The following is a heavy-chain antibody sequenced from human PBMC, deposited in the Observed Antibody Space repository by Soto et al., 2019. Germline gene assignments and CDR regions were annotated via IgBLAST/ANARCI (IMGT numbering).Heavy chain of an antibody. CDR1: GSYITSGDYH. CDR2: ISHSETT. D-gene: IGHD2-8*01. J-gene: IGHJ4*02. V-gene: IGHV4-30-4*01. Sequence: PSETLSLTCSVSGSYITSGDYHWTWIRQAPGKGLEWIGYISHSETTYYSPALKNRIIISSDFSMNQFSLRLNSVTAADTAVYFCAGFGVGDRDDKWGQGTLVTVSS. CDR3: AGFGVGDRDDK.